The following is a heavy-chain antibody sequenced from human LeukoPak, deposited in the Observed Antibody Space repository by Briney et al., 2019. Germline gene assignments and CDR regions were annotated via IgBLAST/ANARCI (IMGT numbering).Heavy chain of an antibody. CDR3: ARAKSDIVVVPADYYYYGMDV. Sequence: GRSLRLSCAASGFTFDDYAMHWVRQAPGKGLEWVSGISWNSGSIGYADSVKGRFTISRDNSKNTLYLQMNSLRAEDTAVYYCARAKSDIVVVPADYYYYGMDVWGQGTTVTVSS. CDR2: ISWNSGSI. CDR1: GFTFDDYA. D-gene: IGHD2-2*01. J-gene: IGHJ6*02. V-gene: IGHV3-9*01.